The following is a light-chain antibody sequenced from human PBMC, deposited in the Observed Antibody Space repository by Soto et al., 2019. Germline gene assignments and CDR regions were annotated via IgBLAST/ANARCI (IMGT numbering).Light chain of an antibody. CDR1: SSDVGDYNY. CDR3: CSYAGNYVI. J-gene: IGLJ2*01. Sequence: QPVLTQPRSVSGSPGQSVTISCTGTSSDVGDYNYVSWYQQHPGKAPKLVIYDVNRRPSGVPDRFSGSKSGNTASLTISGLQAEDEADYYCCSYAGNYVIFGGGTKLTVL. V-gene: IGLV2-11*01. CDR2: DVN.